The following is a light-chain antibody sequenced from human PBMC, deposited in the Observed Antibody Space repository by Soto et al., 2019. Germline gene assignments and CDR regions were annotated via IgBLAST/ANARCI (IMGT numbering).Light chain of an antibody. CDR2: EVN. V-gene: IGLV2-14*01. CDR1: SSDIGAYDY. CDR3: CSYAGGYIYL. J-gene: IGLJ1*01. Sequence: QSALTQPASLSGSPGQSITISCTGTSSDIGAYDYVSWFQQHPGKAPKLMISEVNNRPSGVSNRFSGSKSGNTAYLTISGLQAEDEADYFCCSYAGGYIYLFGTGTKLTVL.